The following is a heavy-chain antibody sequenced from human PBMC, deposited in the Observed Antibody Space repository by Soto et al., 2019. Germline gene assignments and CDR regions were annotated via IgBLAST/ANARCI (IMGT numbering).Heavy chain of an antibody. CDR3: ARSRNSDFWSGYYTGYDAVDI. J-gene: IGHJ3*02. D-gene: IGHD3-3*01. V-gene: IGHV4-39*01. CDR1: GGSISSSSYY. CDR2: IYYSGST. Sequence: QLQLQESRPGLVKPSETLSLTCTVSGGSISSSSYYWGWIRQPPGKGLEWIGSIYYSGSTYYNPSHNRRVTISVDTSKNQFSLKPSSVTAADTAVYYCARSRNSDFWSGYYTGYDAVDIWGQGTMVTVSS.